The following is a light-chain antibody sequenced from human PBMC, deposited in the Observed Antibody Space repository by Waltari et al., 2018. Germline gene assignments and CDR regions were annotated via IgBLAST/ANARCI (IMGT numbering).Light chain of an antibody. Sequence: ELVLTQSPGTLSLSLGERATLSCRASQSVSRALAWYQQTPGQAPRLLIYGASTRATGIPDRFSGSGSGTDFSLTISRLEPDDFAVYYCQHYLRLPVTFGQGTTVEI. CDR3: QHYLRLPVT. V-gene: IGKV3-20*01. J-gene: IGKJ1*01. CDR2: GAS. CDR1: QSVSRA.